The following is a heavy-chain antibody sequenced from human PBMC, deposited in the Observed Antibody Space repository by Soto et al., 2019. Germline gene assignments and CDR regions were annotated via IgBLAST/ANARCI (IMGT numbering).Heavy chain of an antibody. Sequence: GGSLRLSCAASGFSFSSYAMSWVRQAPGKGLEWVSYISSSSTTIYYADSVKGRFTISRDNAKNTLYLQMNSLRAEDTAVYYCVRSGRRAESYLIDYWGQGSPVTGSS. V-gene: IGHV3-48*04. CDR2: ISSSSTTI. CDR1: GFSFSSYA. CDR3: VRSGRRAESYLIDY. J-gene: IGHJ4*02. D-gene: IGHD3-16*02.